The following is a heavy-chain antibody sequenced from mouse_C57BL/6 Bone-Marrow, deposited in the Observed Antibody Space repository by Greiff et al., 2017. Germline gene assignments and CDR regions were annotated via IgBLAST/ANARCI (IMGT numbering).Heavy chain of an antibody. V-gene: IGHV10-1*01. CDR1: GFSFNTYA. Sequence: EVQRVESGGGLVQPKGSLKLSCAASGFSFNTYAMNWVRQAPGKGLEWVARIRSKSNNYATYYADSVKDRFTISRDDSESMLYLQMNNLKTEDTAMYYCVRGRYYSNVFDYWGQGTTLTVSS. J-gene: IGHJ2*01. D-gene: IGHD2-5*01. CDR2: IRSKSNNYAT. CDR3: VRGRYYSNVFDY.